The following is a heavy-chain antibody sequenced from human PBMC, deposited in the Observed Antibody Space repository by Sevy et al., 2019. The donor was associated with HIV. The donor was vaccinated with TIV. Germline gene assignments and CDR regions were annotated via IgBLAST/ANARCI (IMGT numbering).Heavy chain of an antibody. CDR3: ARDHCSGGSCLSYYYYYGMDV. D-gene: IGHD2-15*01. Sequence: GGSLRLSCAASGFTFSSYSMNWVRQAPGKGLEWVSSISSSSSYIYYADSVKGRFTISRDNAKNSLYLQMNSLRAEDTAVYYCARDHCSGGSCLSYYYYYGMDVWCQGTTVTVSS. CDR1: GFTFSSYS. V-gene: IGHV3-21*01. J-gene: IGHJ6*02. CDR2: ISSSSSYI.